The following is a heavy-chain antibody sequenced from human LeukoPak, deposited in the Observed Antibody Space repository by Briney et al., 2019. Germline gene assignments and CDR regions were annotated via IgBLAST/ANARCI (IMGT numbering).Heavy chain of an antibody. CDR1: GFSFDDFA. CDR3: SRTGLVDFDY. V-gene: IGHV3-49*04. J-gene: IGHJ4*02. Sequence: GGSLRLSCTTSGFSFDDFAMSWVRQPAGKGLEWVGFIRRRAYGGAAEYAASVQGRFIISRDDSKGIAYLQINSLKTEDTAVYYCSRTGLVDFDYWGQGSRVIVSP. CDR2: IRRRAYGGAA. D-gene: IGHD1-14*01.